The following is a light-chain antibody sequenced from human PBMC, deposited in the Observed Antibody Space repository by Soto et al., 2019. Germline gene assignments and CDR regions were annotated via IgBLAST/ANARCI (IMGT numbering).Light chain of an antibody. V-gene: IGKV1-5*03. Sequence: DIQMTQSPSTLSASVGDRVTITCRASQSISSWLAWYQQKPGKAPKLLIYKSSSLESGVPSRFSDSGSGTEFTLTISILQPDDLATYDGQQYNSYPLTFGGATKVEIK. CDR3: QQYNSYPLT. CDR2: KSS. J-gene: IGKJ4*01. CDR1: QSISSW.